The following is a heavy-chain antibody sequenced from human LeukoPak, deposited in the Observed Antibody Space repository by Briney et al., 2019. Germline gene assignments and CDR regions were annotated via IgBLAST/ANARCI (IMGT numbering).Heavy chain of an antibody. V-gene: IGHV3-23*03. D-gene: IGHD5-18*01. J-gene: IGHJ3*02. CDR3: AKGAYSYGSARFDI. CDR1: GFTFSNYA. Sequence: GGSLRLSCAASGFTFSNYAMRWVRQAPGKGLEWVSIIYSGGNIHYADSVKGRFTISRDNLKNTLYLQMNNLRAEDTALYYCAKGAYSYGSARFDIWGQGTKVTVSS. CDR2: IYSGGNI.